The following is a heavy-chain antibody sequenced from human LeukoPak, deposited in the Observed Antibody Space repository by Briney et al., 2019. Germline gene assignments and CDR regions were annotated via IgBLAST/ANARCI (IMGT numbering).Heavy chain of an antibody. D-gene: IGHD3-10*01. Sequence: GGSLRLSCAAPGFTLSSYAMSWVRQAPGKGLEWVSSISASGGSTNYADSVKGRFTISRDNSKNTVYLQMNSLRAEDTAVYYCAKVMKGSERLTMVRGVIIKTAGLYYMDVWGKGTTVTVSS. CDR2: ISASGGST. V-gene: IGHV3-23*01. CDR3: AKVMKGSERLTMVRGVIIKTAGLYYMDV. J-gene: IGHJ6*03. CDR1: GFTLSSYA.